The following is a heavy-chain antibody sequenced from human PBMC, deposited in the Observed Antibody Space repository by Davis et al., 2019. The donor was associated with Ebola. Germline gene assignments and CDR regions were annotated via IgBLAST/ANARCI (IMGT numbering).Heavy chain of an antibody. J-gene: IGHJ4*02. D-gene: IGHD2-15*01. CDR3: ARGTSVSGGSRYPYFDC. CDR2: ISSSGSTI. V-gene: IGHV3-11*04. CDR1: GFTFSDYY. Sequence: GESLKISCAASGFTFSDYYMNWIRQAPGKGLEWISYISSSGSTIYYADSVKGRFTISRDNAKNSLYLQMNSLRAEDTAVYYCARGTSVSGGSRYPYFDCWGQGTLVTVSS.